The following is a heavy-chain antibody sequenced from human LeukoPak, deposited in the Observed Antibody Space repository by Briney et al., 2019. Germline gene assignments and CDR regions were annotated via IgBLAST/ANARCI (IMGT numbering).Heavy chain of an antibody. CDR3: ARLDGYNLRLDY. J-gene: IGHJ4*02. D-gene: IGHD5-24*01. CDR2: IYYSGST. V-gene: IGHV4-59*12. Sequence: SETLSLTCTVSGGSISSYYWSWIRQPPGKGLEWIGYIYYSGSTNYNPSLKSRVTISVDTSKNQFSLKLSSVTAADTAVYYCARLDGYNLRLDYWGQGTLVTVSS. CDR1: GGSISSYY.